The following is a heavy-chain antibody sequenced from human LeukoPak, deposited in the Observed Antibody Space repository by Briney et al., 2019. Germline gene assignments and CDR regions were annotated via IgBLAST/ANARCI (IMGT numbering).Heavy chain of an antibody. V-gene: IGHV1-2*02. J-gene: IGHJ4*02. CDR2: INPNSGGT. CDR3: AREEAAVGGNYDY. D-gene: IGHD6-13*01. Sequence: ASVKVSCKASGDTFTSYSMNWVRQAPGQGLEWMGWINPNSGGTNYAQKFQGRVTMTRDTSISTAYMELSRLRSDDTAVYYCAREEAAVGGNYDYWGQGTLVTVSS. CDR1: GDTFTSYS.